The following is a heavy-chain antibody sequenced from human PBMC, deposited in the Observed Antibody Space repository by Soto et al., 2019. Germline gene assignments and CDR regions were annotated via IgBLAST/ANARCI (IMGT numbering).Heavy chain of an antibody. V-gene: IGHV4-31*03. J-gene: IGHJ4*02. CDR3: ARGGTVLNGFDY. CDR2: IYYSGST. CDR1: GGSISSGGYY. D-gene: IGHD4-17*01. Sequence: SETLSLTCTVSGGSISSGGYYWSWIRQHPGKGLEWIGYIYYSGSTYYNPSLKSRVTISVDTSKNQFSLKLSSVTAADTAVYYCARGGTVLNGFDYWGQGTLVTVSS.